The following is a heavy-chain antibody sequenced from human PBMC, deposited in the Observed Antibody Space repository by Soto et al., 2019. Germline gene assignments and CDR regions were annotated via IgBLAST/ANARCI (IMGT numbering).Heavy chain of an antibody. D-gene: IGHD3-3*01. CDR3: ARGRSYYDFWSGYYNSHMDV. CDR1: GYTFXSYD. Sequence: RXSVKVSCKASGYTFXSYDINWVRQATGQGLECMGWMNPNSGNTGYAQKFQGRVTMTRNTSISTAYMELSSLRSEDTAVYYCARGRSYYDFWSGYYNSHMDVWGKGTTVTVSS. J-gene: IGHJ6*03. CDR2: MNPNSGNT. V-gene: IGHV1-8*01.